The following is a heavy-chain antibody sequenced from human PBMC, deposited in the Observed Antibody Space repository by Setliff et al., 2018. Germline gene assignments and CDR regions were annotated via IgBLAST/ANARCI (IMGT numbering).Heavy chain of an antibody. J-gene: IGHJ4*02. CDR2: IWDDGGNK. V-gene: IGHV3-33*08. CDR3: ARTCSGSGCYAGLES. CDR1: GFTFSIYR. Sequence: PGGSLRLSCAASGFTFSIYRMHWVRQAPGKGLEWVAVIWDDGGNKYHADSVKGRFTISRDNSKNTLYLQMNSLRPEDTAVYYCARTCSGSGCYAGLESWGQGTPVTVPQ. D-gene: IGHD2-15*01.